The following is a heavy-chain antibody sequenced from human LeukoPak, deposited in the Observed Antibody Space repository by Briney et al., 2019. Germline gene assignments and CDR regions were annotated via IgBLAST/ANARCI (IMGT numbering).Heavy chain of an antibody. CDR2: VSGSGAST. CDR3: AKGAASRGYTYVAN. V-gene: IGHV3-23*01. Sequence: GGSLTLTCAASAFTFRSYAMIWVRQAPGKGLEWVSTVSGSGASTYYADSVKGRFTITRDNSNNTLYLQMNSLRAEDTAVYYCAKGAASRGYTYVANWGQGTLVTVSS. D-gene: IGHD5-18*01. J-gene: IGHJ4*02. CDR1: AFTFRSYA.